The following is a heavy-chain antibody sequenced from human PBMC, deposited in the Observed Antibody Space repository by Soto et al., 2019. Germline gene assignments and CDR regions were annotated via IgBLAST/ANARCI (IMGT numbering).Heavy chain of an antibody. J-gene: IGHJ4*02. V-gene: IGHV4-34*01. CDR2: INHSGST. Sequence: SETLSLTCAVYGGSFSGYYWGWIRQPPGKGLEWIGEINHSGSTNYNPSLKSRVTISVDTSKNQFSLKLSSVTAADTAVYYCQAVAGPFDYWGQGTLVTVSS. D-gene: IGHD6-19*01. CDR3: QAVAGPFDY. CDR1: GGSFSGYY.